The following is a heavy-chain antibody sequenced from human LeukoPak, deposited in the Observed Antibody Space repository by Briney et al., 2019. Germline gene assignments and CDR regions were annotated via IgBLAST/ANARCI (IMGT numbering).Heavy chain of an antibody. V-gene: IGHV3-21*01. CDR1: GLTFDEYT. CDR2: ISSGRSFT. D-gene: IGHD5-18*01. CDR3: ASSGYSYGPAAYYFDY. Sequence: GGSLRLSCAASGLTFDEYTMHWVRQGPGKGLEWVSSISSGRSFTYYGDSVKGRFSISRDNAKNSLYLQMNSLRAEDTAVYYCASSGYSYGPAAYYFDYWGQGTLVTVSS. J-gene: IGHJ4*02.